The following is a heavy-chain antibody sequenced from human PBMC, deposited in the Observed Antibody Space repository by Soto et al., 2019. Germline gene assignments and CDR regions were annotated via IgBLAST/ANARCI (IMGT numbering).Heavy chain of an antibody. CDR2: IYTAGHT. D-gene: IGHD3-3*01. V-gene: IGHV3-53*02. Sequence: EVQLVETGGGLIQPGGSRRLSCVASGFSVRTNYMTWVCQAPGKGLEWVSVIYTAGHTNYANSVKGRFTVSRDTSQNTVYLQMNSLRPDDTAVYYCAIFREPGRSTVFGVVVPGRYAMDVWGQGTTVTVS. CDR3: AIFREPGRSTVFGVVVPGRYAMDV. J-gene: IGHJ6*02. CDR1: GFSVRTNY.